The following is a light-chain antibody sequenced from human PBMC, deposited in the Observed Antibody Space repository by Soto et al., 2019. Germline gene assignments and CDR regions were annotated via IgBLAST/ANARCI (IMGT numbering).Light chain of an antibody. CDR2: DAS. V-gene: IGKV1-5*01. Sequence: DIQMTQSPSTLSASVGDRVTITCRASQSISSWLAWYQQKPGKAPKLLIYDASSLESGVPSRFSGSGSGTEFTLPISSLQPDDFATYYCQQSGGTFGQGTKVEIK. J-gene: IGKJ1*01. CDR1: QSISSW. CDR3: QQSGGT.